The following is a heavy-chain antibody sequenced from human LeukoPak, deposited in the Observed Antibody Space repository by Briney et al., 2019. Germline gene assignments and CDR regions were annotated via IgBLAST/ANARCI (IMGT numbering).Heavy chain of an antibody. Sequence: GGSLRLSCAASGFTFSSYGMHCVRQAPGKGLEWVAVISYDGSNKYYADSVKGRFTISRDNSKNTLYLQMNSLRAEDTAVYYCAKAAGGNLYFDYWGQGILVSVSS. CDR2: ISYDGSNK. CDR1: GFTFSSYG. J-gene: IGHJ4*02. D-gene: IGHD6-13*01. V-gene: IGHV3-30*18. CDR3: AKAAGGNLYFDY.